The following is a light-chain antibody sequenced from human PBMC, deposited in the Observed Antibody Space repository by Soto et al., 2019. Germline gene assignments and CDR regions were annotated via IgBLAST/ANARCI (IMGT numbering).Light chain of an antibody. CDR3: QQASTFPFT. V-gene: IGKV1-12*01. J-gene: IGKJ4*01. CDR2: KAS. Sequence: DVQMTQSPSSLSASVGDRVTITCRASQVISSWLVWYQQKPGNAHKLLIYKASTLQSGVPSRFSGSESGTEFTLTISCLQPGDFATYYCQQASTFPFTFGGGTEVRIK. CDR1: QVISSW.